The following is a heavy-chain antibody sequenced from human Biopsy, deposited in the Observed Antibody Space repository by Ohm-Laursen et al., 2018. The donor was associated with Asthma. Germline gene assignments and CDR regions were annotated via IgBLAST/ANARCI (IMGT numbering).Heavy chain of an antibody. Sequence: VATVKISCKLSGYSLTDLSMHWVRQAPGQGLEWMGGHDHEEGGTVNARRFQGRVTMTEDTSTDTAYMELSSLSSDDTAVYYCASDFPKDYVRYNFQFWGQGTLVTVPS. J-gene: IGHJ4*02. D-gene: IGHD4-17*01. CDR2: HDHEEGGT. CDR1: GYSLTDLS. V-gene: IGHV1-24*01. CDR3: ASDFPKDYVRYNFQF.